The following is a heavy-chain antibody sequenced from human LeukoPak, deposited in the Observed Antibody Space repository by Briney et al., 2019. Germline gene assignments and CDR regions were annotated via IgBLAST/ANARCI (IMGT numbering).Heavy chain of an antibody. J-gene: IGHJ4*02. CDR2: ISAYNGNT. Sequence: GASVKVSCKASGYTFTSYDISWVRQAPGQGLEWMVWISAYNGNTNYVQKLQGRVTMTTDTSTSTAYMELRSLRSDDSAVYFCARVPIPPYSSSWYQPFDYWGQGTLVTVSS. D-gene: IGHD6-13*01. CDR1: GYTFTSYD. V-gene: IGHV1-18*01. CDR3: ARVPIPPYSSSWYQPFDY.